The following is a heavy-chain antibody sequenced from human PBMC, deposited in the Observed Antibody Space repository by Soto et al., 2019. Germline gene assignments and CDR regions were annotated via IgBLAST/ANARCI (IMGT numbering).Heavy chain of an antibody. J-gene: IGHJ4*02. D-gene: IGHD2-15*01. V-gene: IGHV4-59*01. CDR2: LYYSGNT. CDR3: ARVGGVAARTFDY. Sequence: SETLSLTCTVSGGTISPFYWSWVRQPPGKGLEWIGYLYYSGNTNYNPSLKSRVTISVDASKNQVSLRLTSVTAADTAVYYCARVGGVAARTFDYWGQGTVVTVSS. CDR1: GGTISPFY.